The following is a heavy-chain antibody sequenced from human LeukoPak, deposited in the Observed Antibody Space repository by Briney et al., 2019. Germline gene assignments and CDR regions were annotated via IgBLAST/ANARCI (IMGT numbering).Heavy chain of an antibody. CDR2: IYTSGTT. D-gene: IGHD2-15*01. CDR3: ARTSPRAATFDY. V-gene: IGHV4-4*07. J-gene: IGHJ4*02. Sequence: SETLSLTCAVSGGSISSYYWSWIRQPAGKGLEWIGRIYTSGTTNYNPSLKSRVTMSVDASKNQFSLNLNSVTAADTAVYYCARTSPRAATFDYWGQGTLVTVSS. CDR1: GGSISSYY.